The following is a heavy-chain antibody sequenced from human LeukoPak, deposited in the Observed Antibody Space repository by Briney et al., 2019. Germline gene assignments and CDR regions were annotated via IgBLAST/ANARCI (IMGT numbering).Heavy chain of an antibody. Sequence: SETLSLTCTVSGGSISSGGYYWSWIRQHPGKGLEWIGYIYYSGSTYYNPSLKSRVTISVDTSKNQFSLKLSSVTAADTAVYYCARGLGDIVATASIFDYWGQGTLVTVSS. J-gene: IGHJ4*02. CDR1: GGSISSGGYY. CDR3: ARGLGDIVATASIFDY. D-gene: IGHD5-12*01. CDR2: IYYSGST. V-gene: IGHV4-31*03.